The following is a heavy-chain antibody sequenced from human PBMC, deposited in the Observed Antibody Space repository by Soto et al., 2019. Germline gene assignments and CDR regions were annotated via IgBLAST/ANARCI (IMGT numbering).Heavy chain of an antibody. CDR2: IYYSGST. CDR1: GGSVSSGSYY. D-gene: IGHD3-3*01. V-gene: IGHV4-61*01. Sequence: QVQLQESGPGLVKPSETLSLTCTVSGGSVSSGSYYWSWIRQPPGKGLEWIGYIYYSGSTNYNPSLKSRVTISVDTSKNQFSLKLSSVTAADTAVYYCASSNPRFWSGYPENAFDIWGQGTMVTVSS. J-gene: IGHJ3*02. CDR3: ASSNPRFWSGYPENAFDI.